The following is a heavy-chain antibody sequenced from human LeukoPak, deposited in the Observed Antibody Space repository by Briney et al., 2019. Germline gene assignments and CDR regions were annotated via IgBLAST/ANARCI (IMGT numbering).Heavy chain of an antibody. Sequence: GGSLRLSCAASGFTISYVWMSWVRQAPGKGLEWVGRIKSKTDGGTTDFTAPVKGRFTISRDDSRNTLYLQMNSLKTEDTGVYYCTTNGAGWGQGTLVTVSS. CDR2: IKSKTDGGTT. V-gene: IGHV3-15*01. D-gene: IGHD2-8*01. J-gene: IGHJ4*02. CDR1: GFTISYVW. CDR3: TTNGAG.